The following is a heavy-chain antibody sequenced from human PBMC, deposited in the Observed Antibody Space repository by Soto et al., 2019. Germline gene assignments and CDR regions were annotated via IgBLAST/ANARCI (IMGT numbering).Heavy chain of an antibody. V-gene: IGHV3-7*01. J-gene: IGHJ4*02. Sequence: GGSLRLSCAASGFTCSTSWMDWVRQAPGKGLEWVAAIKEDGSQKDYVDSVKGRFTISRDNAENSLYLQMNSLRAEDTAVYYCARDRGYSSFDYWGLGTLVTVSS. D-gene: IGHD5-18*01. CDR1: GFTCSTSW. CDR3: ARDRGYSSFDY. CDR2: IKEDGSQK.